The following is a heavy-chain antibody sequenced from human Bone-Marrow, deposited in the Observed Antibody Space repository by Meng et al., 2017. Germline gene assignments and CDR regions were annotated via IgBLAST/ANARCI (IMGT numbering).Heavy chain of an antibody. CDR1: GFTFSSYA. CDR3: AGSPGYYYDSPYYFDY. V-gene: IGHV3-30*04. D-gene: IGHD3-22*01. Sequence: GESLKISCAASGFTFSSYAMHWVRQAPGKGLEWVAVISYDGSNKYYADSVKGRFTISRDNSKNTLYLQMNSLRAEDTVVYYCAGSPGYYYDSPYYFDYWGQGTLVTVSS. CDR2: ISYDGSNK. J-gene: IGHJ4*02.